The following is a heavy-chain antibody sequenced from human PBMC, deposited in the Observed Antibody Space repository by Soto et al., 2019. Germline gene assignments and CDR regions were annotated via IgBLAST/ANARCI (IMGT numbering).Heavy chain of an antibody. J-gene: IGHJ4*02. Sequence: SETLSLTCAVYGGSFSGYYWSWIRQPPGKGLEWIGEIKHSGSTNYNPSLKSRVTISVDTSKNQFSLKLGSVTAADTAVYYCARSTHYYDSSGYSDLALSYWGQGTLVTVSS. CDR3: ARSTHYYDSSGYSDLALSY. CDR1: GGSFSGYY. D-gene: IGHD3-22*01. CDR2: IKHSGST. V-gene: IGHV4-34*01.